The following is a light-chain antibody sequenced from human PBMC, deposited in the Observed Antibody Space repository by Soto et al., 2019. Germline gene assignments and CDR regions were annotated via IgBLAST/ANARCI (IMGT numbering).Light chain of an antibody. CDR1: ESVGTN. CDR3: QQYNHWPVT. Sequence: EIVMTQSPATLSVSPGERATLSCRVSESVGTNLAWYQQKPGQSPRLLIFGASTRATGVPARFTGSGSETEFTLTINSLESEDLAVYYCQQYNHWPVTFGGGATVEIK. CDR2: GAS. J-gene: IGKJ4*01. V-gene: IGKV3-15*01.